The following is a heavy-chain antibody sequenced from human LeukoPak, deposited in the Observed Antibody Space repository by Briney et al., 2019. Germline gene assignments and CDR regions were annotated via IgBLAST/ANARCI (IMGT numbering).Heavy chain of an antibody. CDR3: ARVLSSYYYYYMDV. V-gene: IGHV4-61*02. D-gene: IGHD6-19*01. CDR2: IYTSGST. J-gene: IGHJ6*03. Sequence: SVTLSLTCTVSGGSISSGSYYWSWIRQPAGKGLEWIGRIYTSGSTNYNPSLKSRVTISVDTSKNQFSLKLSSVTAADTAVYYCARVLSSYYYYYMDVWGKGTTVTVSS. CDR1: GGSISSGSYY.